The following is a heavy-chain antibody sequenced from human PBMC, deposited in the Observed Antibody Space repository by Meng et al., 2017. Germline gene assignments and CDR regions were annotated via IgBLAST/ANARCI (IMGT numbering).Heavy chain of an antibody. D-gene: IGHD3-22*01. J-gene: IGHJ3*02. Sequence: GESLKISCAASGFTFSSFGMNWVRQAPGKGLEWVSYISSSGSTIYYADSVKGRFTISRDNDKSSLYLQMNSMRAEDTAVYYCAREGYYEFDIWGQGTMVTVSS. CDR3: AREGYYEFDI. CDR1: GFTFSSFG. V-gene: IGHV3-48*03. CDR2: ISSSGSTI.